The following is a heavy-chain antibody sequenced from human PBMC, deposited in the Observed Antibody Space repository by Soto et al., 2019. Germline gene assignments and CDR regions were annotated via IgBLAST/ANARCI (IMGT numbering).Heavy chain of an antibody. CDR1: GFSLSNARMG. J-gene: IGHJ6*02. V-gene: IGHV2-26*01. CDR3: ARIPYCSGGSCYSRGYYYGMDV. D-gene: IGHD2-15*01. CDR2: IFSNDEK. Sequence: QVTLKESGPVLVKPTETLTLTCTVSGFSLSNARMGVSWIRQPPGKALEWLAHIFSNDEKSYSTSLKSRLTISKDTSKSQVVLTMTNMDPVDTATYYCARIPYCSGGSCYSRGYYYGMDVWGQGTTVTVSS.